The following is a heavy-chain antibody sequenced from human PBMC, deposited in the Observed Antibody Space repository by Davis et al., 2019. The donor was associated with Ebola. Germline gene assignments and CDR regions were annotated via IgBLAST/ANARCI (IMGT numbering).Heavy chain of an antibody. CDR3: ARMRPAAGTSVFSNWFDP. D-gene: IGHD6-13*01. V-gene: IGHV1-18*01. CDR2: ISAYNGNT. J-gene: IGHJ5*02. Sequence: AASVKVSCKASGYTFTSYGISWVRQAPGQGLEWMGWISAYNGNTNYAQKLQGRVTMTTDTSTSTAYMELRSLRSDDTAVYYCARMRPAAGTSVFSNWFDPWGQGTLVTVSS. CDR1: GYTFTSYG.